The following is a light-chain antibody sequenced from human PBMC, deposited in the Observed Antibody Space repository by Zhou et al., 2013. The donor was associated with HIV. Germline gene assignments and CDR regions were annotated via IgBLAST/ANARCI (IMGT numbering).Light chain of an antibody. V-gene: IGKV3-15*01. J-gene: IGKJ1*01. CDR2: GAS. CDR1: QSVSSN. CDR3: QQYNNWPRT. Sequence: EIVMTQSPATLSVSPGERATLSCRASQSVSSNLAWYQYKPGQAPRLLIYGASTRATGVPARFSDSGSGTEFTLTISSMQSEDFAVYYCQQYNNWPRTFGQGTKVEIK.